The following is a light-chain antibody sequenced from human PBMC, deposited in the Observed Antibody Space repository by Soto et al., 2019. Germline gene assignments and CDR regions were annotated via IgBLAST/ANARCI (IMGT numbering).Light chain of an antibody. CDR2: GTT. J-gene: IGLJ2*01. CDR3: QSYDSSLSGSRV. Sequence: QSVLTQPPSVSGAPGQRVTISCTGSSSNIGAGYDVHWYRQLPGTAPKLLIYGTTNRPSGVPARFYGSKSGTSASLAISGLQAEDKAVYYCQSYDSSLSGSRVFGGGTQLTVL. CDR1: SSNIGAGYD. V-gene: IGLV1-40*01.